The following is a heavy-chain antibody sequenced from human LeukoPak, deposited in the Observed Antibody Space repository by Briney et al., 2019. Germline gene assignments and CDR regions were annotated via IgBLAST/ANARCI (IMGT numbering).Heavy chain of an antibody. CDR2: INPNNGVT. D-gene: IGHD5-12*01. V-gene: IGHV1-2*06. CDR1: GYTFTGYY. Sequence: GASVQVSCKASGYTFTGYYIHWVRQAPGQGLEWMGRINPNNGVTNYAKNFQGRVTMTRDTSISTANMELRRLRYDDTAVYFCAREGLDGSGYWGQGTLVTVSS. CDR3: AREGLDGSGY. J-gene: IGHJ4*02.